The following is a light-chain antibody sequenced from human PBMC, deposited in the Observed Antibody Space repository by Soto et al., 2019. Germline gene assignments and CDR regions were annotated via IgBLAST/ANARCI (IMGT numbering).Light chain of an antibody. CDR1: QSININ. V-gene: IGKV3D-15*01. Sequence: EVLMTQAPATRSVSPGERVTLSCRASQSININLAWYQQKPGQAPRVLIYGASSRASGIPDRFSGSGSGTDFTLTISRLEHDDFAFYYCQQYHNWPPLTFGGGTRVEIK. CDR3: QQYHNWPPLT. J-gene: IGKJ4*01. CDR2: GAS.